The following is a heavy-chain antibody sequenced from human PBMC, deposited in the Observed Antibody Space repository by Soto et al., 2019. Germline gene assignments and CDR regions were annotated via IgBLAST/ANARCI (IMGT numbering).Heavy chain of an antibody. D-gene: IGHD3-9*01. CDR1: GFIFSNSA. CDR2: ILFDGRNE. CDR3: AKDMPPNNDILTGYYSGFDY. J-gene: IGHJ4*02. Sequence: GGSLRLSCAASGFIFSNSAMHWVRQAPGKGLEWVALILFDGRNEYYADAVKGRFIISRDNSKYTLYLQMNSLRPEDTAVYYCAKDMPPNNDILTGYYSGFDYWGQGTLVTVSS. V-gene: IGHV3-30*18.